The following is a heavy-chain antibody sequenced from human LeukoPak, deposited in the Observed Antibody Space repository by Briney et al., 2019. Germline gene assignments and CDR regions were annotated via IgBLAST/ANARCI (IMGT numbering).Heavy chain of an antibody. D-gene: IGHD5-18*01. V-gene: IGHV4-34*01. Sequence: SETLSLTCAVYGGSFSGYYWSWIRQPPGKGLEWIGEINHSGSINYNPPLKSRVTISVDTSKNQFSLKLSSVTAADTAVYYCARGRRGYSYGRTGYYYYMDVWGKGTTVTVSS. CDR3: ARGRRGYSYGRTGYYYYMDV. CDR2: INHSGSI. J-gene: IGHJ6*03. CDR1: GGSFSGYY.